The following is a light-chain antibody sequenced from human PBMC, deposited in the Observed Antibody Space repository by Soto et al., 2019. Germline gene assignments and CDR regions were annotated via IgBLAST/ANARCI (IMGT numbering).Light chain of an antibody. CDR3: QQYSSDPLA. CDR2: AAS. CDR1: QVIVNNY. J-gene: IGKJ4*01. V-gene: IGKV1-27*01. Sequence: DIQMTQSPSSLSASVGDRVTITCRASQVIVNNYLAWYQQKPGNVTNLLIYAASTLQSGVPSRFSGSGSGTDFTLTISSLQPEDAATFYCQQYSSDPLAFGGGTKVEIK.